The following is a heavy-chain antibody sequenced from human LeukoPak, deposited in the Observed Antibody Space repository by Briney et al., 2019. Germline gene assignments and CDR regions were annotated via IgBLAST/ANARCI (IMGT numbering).Heavy chain of an antibody. Sequence: SETLSLTCTVSGYSISSGYYWGWIRQPPGKGLEWIGSIYHSGSTYYNPSLKSRVTISVDTSKNQFSLKLSSVTAADTAVYYCARVKEASAFDIWGQGTTVTVSS. D-gene: IGHD5-12*01. CDR3: ARVKEASAFDI. J-gene: IGHJ3*02. V-gene: IGHV4-38-2*02. CDR2: IYHSGST. CDR1: GYSISSGYY.